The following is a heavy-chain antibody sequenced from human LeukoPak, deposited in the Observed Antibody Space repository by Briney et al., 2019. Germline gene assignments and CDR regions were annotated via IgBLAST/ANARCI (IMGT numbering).Heavy chain of an antibody. CDR3: ARGSSSGSIYFDY. CDR1: GDSIRNYY. Sequence: SETLSLTCIVSGDSIRNYYWNWIRQAPGKALEWIGHIHSNGDIAYNFSLKSRVTISMDTSKNQFSLKLSSVTAADTAVYYCARGSSSGSIYFDYWGQGTLVTVSS. CDR2: IHSNGDI. J-gene: IGHJ4*02. V-gene: IGHV4-59*01. D-gene: IGHD3-22*01.